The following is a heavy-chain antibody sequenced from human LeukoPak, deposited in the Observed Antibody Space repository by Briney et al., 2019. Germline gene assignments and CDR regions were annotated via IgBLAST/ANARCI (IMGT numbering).Heavy chain of an antibody. J-gene: IGHJ4*02. D-gene: IGHD4-11*01. CDR1: GFGFSNYW. Sequence: PGGSLRLSCAASGFGFSNYWMSWVRRAPGKGLEWVANMNEDGSEKNYVDSVKGRFTISRDNAQDSLYLQMNSLRAEDTAVYYCARDRGYSNFDYWGQGTLLTVSS. V-gene: IGHV3-7*01. CDR2: MNEDGSEK. CDR3: ARDRGYSNFDY.